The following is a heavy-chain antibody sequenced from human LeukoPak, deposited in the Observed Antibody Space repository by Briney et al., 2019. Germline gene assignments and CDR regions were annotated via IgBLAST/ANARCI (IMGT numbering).Heavy chain of an antibody. D-gene: IGHD2-2*01. CDR2: IKQDGSEK. V-gene: IGHV3-7*05. J-gene: IGHJ6*02. Sequence: PGRSLRLSCAASGFTFSSYWMSWVRQAPGKGLEWVANIKQDGSEKYYVDSVKGRFTISRDNAKNSLHLQMNSLRAEDTAVYYCARERPVPDFYYGMDVWGQGTTVTVSS. CDR1: GFTFSSYW. CDR3: ARERPVPDFYYGMDV.